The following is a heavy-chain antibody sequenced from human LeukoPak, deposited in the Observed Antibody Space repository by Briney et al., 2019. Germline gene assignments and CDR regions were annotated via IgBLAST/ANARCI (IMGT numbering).Heavy chain of an antibody. D-gene: IGHD3-22*01. CDR3: ATATPRYDSSGYYFPFDY. CDR1: GFTFSNNW. CDR2: IKQDGSDK. J-gene: IGHJ4*02. V-gene: IGHV3-7*01. Sequence: GSLRLSCAASGFTFSNNWMTWVRQAPGKGLEWVATIKQDGSDKYYVNSVKGRFSISRDNSKNTLYLQMNSLRAEDTAVYYCATATPRYDSSGYYFPFDYWGQGTLVTVSS.